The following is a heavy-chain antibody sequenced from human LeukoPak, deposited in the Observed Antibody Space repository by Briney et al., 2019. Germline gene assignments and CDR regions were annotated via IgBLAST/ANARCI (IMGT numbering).Heavy chain of an antibody. Sequence: ASVKVSCKASGYTFTSYGISWVRQAPGQGLEWMGWINPNSGGTNYAQKFQGRVTMTEDTSTDTAYMELSSLRSEDTAVYYCATVRVSYVQPDYWGQGTLVTVSS. CDR1: GYTFTSYG. J-gene: IGHJ4*02. V-gene: IGHV1-18*01. CDR2: INPNSGGT. D-gene: IGHD3-16*01. CDR3: ATVRVSYVQPDY.